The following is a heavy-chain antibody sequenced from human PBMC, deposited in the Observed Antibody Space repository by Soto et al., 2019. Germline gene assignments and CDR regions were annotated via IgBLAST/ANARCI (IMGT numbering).Heavy chain of an antibody. CDR3: AIDSGVAGPSGDLDY. Sequence: QVQLVQSGAEVREPGASVKVSCKASGYTFTIHVMHWVRQAPGQRLEWMGWVNGGNGNTKYSQKFQDRVTITRDTSASTFYMELSRLRSEDKAVYYCAIDSGVAGPSGDLDYWGQGTLVTVSS. CDR1: GYTFTIHV. D-gene: IGHD2-21*02. J-gene: IGHJ4*02. V-gene: IGHV1-3*01. CDR2: VNGGNGNT.